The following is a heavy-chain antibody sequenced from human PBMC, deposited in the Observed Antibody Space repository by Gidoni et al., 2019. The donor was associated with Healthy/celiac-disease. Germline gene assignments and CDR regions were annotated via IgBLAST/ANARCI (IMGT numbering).Heavy chain of an antibody. Sequence: EVQLVESGGGLVQPGRSLRLSCAASGFTFDDDAMHWVRQAPGKGLGWVSGISWNSGSIGYADSVKGRFTISRDNAKNSLYLQMNSLRAEDTALYYCAIFPSRDVGAFDIWGQGTMVTVSS. J-gene: IGHJ3*02. V-gene: IGHV3-9*01. D-gene: IGHD1-26*01. CDR1: GFTFDDDA. CDR2: ISWNSGSI. CDR3: AIFPSRDVGAFDI.